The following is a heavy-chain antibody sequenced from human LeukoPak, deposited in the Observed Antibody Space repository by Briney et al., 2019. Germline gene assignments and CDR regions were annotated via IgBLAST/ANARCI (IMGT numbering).Heavy chain of an antibody. J-gene: IGHJ4*02. CDR2: IYYSGST. CDR1: GGSISSYY. D-gene: IGHD3-22*01. CDR3: ARYYYDSSGYFDY. V-gene: IGHV4-59*08. Sequence: ASETLSLTCTVSGGSISSYYWSWIRQPPRKGLEWIGYIYYSGSTNYNPSLKSRVTISVDTSKNQFSLKLSSVTAADTAVYYCARYYYDSSGYFDYWGQGTLVTVSS.